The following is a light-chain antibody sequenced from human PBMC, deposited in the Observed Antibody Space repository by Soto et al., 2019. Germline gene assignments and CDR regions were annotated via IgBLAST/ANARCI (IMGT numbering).Light chain of an antibody. CDR2: DAS. V-gene: IGKV1-33*01. CDR1: QDISNY. CDR3: QQYDNLS. Sequence: IQMTQSASSLSASVGDRVTITCQASQDISNYLNWYQQKPGKAPKLLIYDASNLETGVPSRFSGSGSGTDFTFTISSLQPEDIATYYCQQYDNLSFGGGTKVEIK. J-gene: IGKJ4*01.